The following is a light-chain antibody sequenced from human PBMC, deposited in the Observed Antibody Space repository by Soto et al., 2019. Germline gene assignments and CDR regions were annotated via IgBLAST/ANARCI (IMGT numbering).Light chain of an antibody. J-gene: IGLJ1*01. CDR2: DVS. CDR1: SSDVGGYDY. Sequence: QSVLAQPASVSGSPGQSITMSCTGTSSDVGGYDYVSWYQQHPGKAPKLMIYDVSNRPSGVSNRFSGSKSGNTASLTISGLQAEDEADYYCSSYTNSSPYVFGTGTKV. V-gene: IGLV2-14*01. CDR3: SSYTNSSPYV.